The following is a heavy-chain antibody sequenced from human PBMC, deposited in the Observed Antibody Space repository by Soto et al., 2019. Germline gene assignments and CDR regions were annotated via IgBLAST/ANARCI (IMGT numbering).Heavy chain of an antibody. CDR1: GCSISSSSYY. CDR3: ARHVRFLEWLLTNWCDP. CDR2: IYYSGST. V-gene: IGHV4-39*01. J-gene: IGHJ5*02. Sequence: QLQLQESGPGLVKPSETLSLTCTVSGCSISSSSYYWAWIRQPPGKGLVWIGSIYYSGSTYYNPSVKRRVTRSVDSSKNQFSLKLSSVTAADTDVYSCARHVRFLEWLLTNWCDPWGQRTLVTVYS. D-gene: IGHD3-3*01.